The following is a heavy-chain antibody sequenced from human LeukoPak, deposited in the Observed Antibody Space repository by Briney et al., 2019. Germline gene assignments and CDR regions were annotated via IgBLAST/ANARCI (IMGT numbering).Heavy chain of an antibody. V-gene: IGHV4-59*08. CDR2: IYYSGST. Sequence: PSETLSLTCTVSGGSISSYYWSWIRQPPGKGLEWIGYIYYSGSTYYNPSLKSRVTISVDTSKNQFSLKLSSVTAADTAVYYCARGGGYYDSSGYPSDYWGQGTLVTVSS. D-gene: IGHD3-22*01. CDR3: ARGGGYYDSSGYPSDY. CDR1: GGSISSYY. J-gene: IGHJ4*02.